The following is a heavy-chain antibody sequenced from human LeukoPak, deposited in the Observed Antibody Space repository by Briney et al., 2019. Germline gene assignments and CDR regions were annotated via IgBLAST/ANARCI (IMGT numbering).Heavy chain of an antibody. J-gene: IGHJ4*02. D-gene: IGHD2-21*02. V-gene: IGHV4-61*05. Sequence: SETLSLTCTVSGGSISSSSYYWGWIRQPPGKGLEWIGYIYYSGSTNNNPSPKSRVTISVDTSKNQFSLKLSSVTAADTAVYYCARLSIACGGDCYHFDNWGQGTLVTVSS. CDR3: ARLSIACGGDCYHFDN. CDR2: IYYSGST. CDR1: GGSISSSSYY.